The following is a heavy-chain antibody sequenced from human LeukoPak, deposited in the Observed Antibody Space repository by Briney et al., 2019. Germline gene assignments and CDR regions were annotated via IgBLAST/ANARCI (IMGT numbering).Heavy chain of an antibody. Sequence: SSETPSLTCTVSGGSISSSSYYWGWIRQPPGKGLEWIGSIYYSGSTYYNPSLKSRVTISVDTSKNQFSLKLSSVTAADTAVYYRARLWLRLYYMDVWGKGTTVTVSS. D-gene: IGHD5-12*01. CDR1: GGSISSSSYY. J-gene: IGHJ6*03. V-gene: IGHV4-39*01. CDR3: ARLWLRLYYMDV. CDR2: IYYSGST.